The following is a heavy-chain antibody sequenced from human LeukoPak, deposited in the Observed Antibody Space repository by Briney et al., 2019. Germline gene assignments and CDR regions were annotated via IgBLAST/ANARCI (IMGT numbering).Heavy chain of an antibody. V-gene: IGHV4-59*01. CDR3: ARDLGYSYGHYFDY. CDR2: IYYSGST. J-gene: IGHJ4*02. CDR1: GGSISSYY. Sequence: SETLSLTCSVSGGSISSYYWSWIRQPPGKGLEWIGYIYYSGSTNYNPSLKSRVTISVDTSKNQFSLKLSSVTAADTAVYYCARDLGYSYGHYFDYWGQGTLVTVSS. D-gene: IGHD5-18*01.